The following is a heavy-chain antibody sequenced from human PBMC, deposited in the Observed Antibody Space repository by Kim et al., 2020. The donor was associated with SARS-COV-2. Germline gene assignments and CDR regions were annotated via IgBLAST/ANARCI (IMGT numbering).Heavy chain of an antibody. J-gene: IGHJ4*02. CDR1: GGTFSSYA. CDR3: ASGFLDELPAAIMWSSSSWYSFDY. Sequence: SVKVSCKASGGTFSSYAISWVRQAPGQGLEWMGGIIPIFGTANYAQKFQGRVTITADESTSTAYMELSSLRSEDTAVYYCASGFLDELPAAIMWSSSSWYSFDYWGQGTLVTVSS. D-gene: IGHD6-13*01. CDR2: IIPIFGTA. V-gene: IGHV1-69*13.